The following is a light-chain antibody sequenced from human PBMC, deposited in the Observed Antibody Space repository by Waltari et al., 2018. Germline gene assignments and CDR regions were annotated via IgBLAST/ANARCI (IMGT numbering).Light chain of an antibody. CDR3: QQSYSSPFS. CDR2: AAS. V-gene: IGKV1-39*01. J-gene: IGKJ3*01. Sequence: DIQMNQSPSSLSASVGDRVTVTCRTSQTISNYLNWYQQKPGKAPKLLIYAASTLQSGVPSRFSGSGSGTDFTLTISSLQPEDFAVYYCQQSYSSPFSFGPGTKVDIK. CDR1: QTISNY.